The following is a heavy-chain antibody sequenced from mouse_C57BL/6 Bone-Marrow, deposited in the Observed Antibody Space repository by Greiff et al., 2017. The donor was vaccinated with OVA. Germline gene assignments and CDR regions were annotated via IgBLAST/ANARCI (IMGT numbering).Heavy chain of an antibody. CDR3: TGGLRRYFDV. V-gene: IGHV14-1*01. J-gene: IGHJ1*03. Sequence: VQLQQSGAELVRPGASVKLSCTASGFNITDYYMHWVKQRPEQGLEWIGRIDPEDGDTEYAPKFQGKATMTADTSSNTAYLQLSSLTSEDTAVYYCTGGLRRYFDVWGTGTTVTVSS. D-gene: IGHD2-4*01. CDR2: IDPEDGDT. CDR1: GFNITDYY.